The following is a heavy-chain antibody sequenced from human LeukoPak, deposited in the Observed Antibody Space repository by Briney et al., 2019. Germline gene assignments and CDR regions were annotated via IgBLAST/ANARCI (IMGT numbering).Heavy chain of an antibody. D-gene: IGHD1-26*01. CDR1: GFNFDDYA. J-gene: IGHJ4*02. CDR3: AKERSGTYLLDS. Sequence: GGSLRLSCTVSGFNFDDYAMHWVRQAPGKGLEWVSGISWDSAHIGYVDSVRGRFTNSRDNAKNSLYLQMNGLRAEDTALYYCAKERSGTYLLDSWGQGTLATVSS. V-gene: IGHV3-9*01. CDR2: ISWDSAHI.